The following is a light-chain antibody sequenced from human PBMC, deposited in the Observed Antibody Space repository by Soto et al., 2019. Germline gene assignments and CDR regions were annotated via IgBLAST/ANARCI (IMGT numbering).Light chain of an antibody. Sequence: LLTQPPSLSVAPPQMVAISCTGSTPNSGTGYDVHWYQQLPGTAPKLLIYADNNRPSGVTDRFSGSKAGTPASLAITGLQAEDEAAYYCQSYDSSLSGSFVFGTGTKVTVL. CDR3: QSYDSSLSGSFV. J-gene: IGLJ1*01. CDR2: ADN. CDR1: TPNSGTGYD. V-gene: IGLV1-40*01.